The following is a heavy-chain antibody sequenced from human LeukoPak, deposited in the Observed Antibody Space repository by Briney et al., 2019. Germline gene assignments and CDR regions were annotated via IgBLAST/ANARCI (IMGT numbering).Heavy chain of an antibody. D-gene: IGHD3-10*01. J-gene: IGHJ6*04. Sequence: GASLRISYKGSGSRFTSYWITWVRQMPGKGRGWRGRIDRGDSYTNYSPSFQGHVTISADNFINTAYLQWSSLKASDTAMYYCARLRGSGPYYYNGLDVWGKGTTVTVSS. V-gene: IGHV5-10-1*01. CDR1: GSRFTSYW. CDR2: IDRGDSYT. CDR3: ARLRGSGPYYYNGLDV.